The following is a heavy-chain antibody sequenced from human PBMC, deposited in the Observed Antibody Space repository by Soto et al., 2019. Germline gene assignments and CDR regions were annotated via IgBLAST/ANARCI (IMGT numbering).Heavy chain of an antibody. CDR3: ARSGISRYYSFYGMDV. V-gene: IGHV4-30-2*01. CDR1: GGSISSGGYS. D-gene: IGHD2-15*01. J-gene: IGHJ6*02. CDR2: IYHSGST. Sequence: PSETLSLTCAVSGGSISSGGYSWSWIRQPPGKGLEWIGYIYHSGSTYYNPSLKSRVTISVDRSKNQFSLKLSSVTAADTAVYYCARSGISRYYSFYGMDVWGQGTTVTVSS.